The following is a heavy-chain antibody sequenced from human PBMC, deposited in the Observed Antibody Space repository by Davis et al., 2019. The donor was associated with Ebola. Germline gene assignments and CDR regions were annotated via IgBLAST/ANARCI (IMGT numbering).Heavy chain of an antibody. V-gene: IGHV3-7*01. CDR3: LYGMDV. CDR1: GFSSSSYC. J-gene: IGHJ6*02. Sequence: GGSLRLSCAASGFSSSSYCMSWVRQAPGKGLEWVASIKQDGSEKYYVDSVKGRFTISRDNAKNSLYLQMNSLRAEDTAVYYCLYGMDVWGQGTTVTVSS. CDR2: IKQDGSEK.